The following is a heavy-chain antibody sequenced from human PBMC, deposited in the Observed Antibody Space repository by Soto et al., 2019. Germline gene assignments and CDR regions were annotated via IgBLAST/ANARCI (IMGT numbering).Heavy chain of an antibody. Sequence: SETLSLTCSVSGGSISSGYYYWSWIRQPPGKGLEWIGNIYYSGNTYYNPSLKSRVTISVDTSKNQFSLKLSSVTAADTAVYYCARDHGGATTLPYYGMDVWGQGTTVTVSS. CDR1: GGSISSGYYY. D-gene: IGHD1-26*01. J-gene: IGHJ6*02. V-gene: IGHV4-30-4*02. CDR2: IYYSGNT. CDR3: ARDHGGATTLPYYGMDV.